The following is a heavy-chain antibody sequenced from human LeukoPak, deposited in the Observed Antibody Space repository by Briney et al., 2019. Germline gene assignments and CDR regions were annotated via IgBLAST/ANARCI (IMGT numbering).Heavy chain of an antibody. CDR1: GGSFSGYY. CDR3: ARWAYDSSGYLFQR. V-gene: IGHV4-34*01. Sequence: SETLSLTCAVYGGSFSGYYWSWIRQPPGKGLEWIGEINHSGSTNYNPSLKSRVTISVDTSKNQFSLKLSSVTAADTAVYYCARWAYDSSGYLFQRWGQGTLVTVSS. J-gene: IGHJ1*01. CDR2: INHSGST. D-gene: IGHD3-22*01.